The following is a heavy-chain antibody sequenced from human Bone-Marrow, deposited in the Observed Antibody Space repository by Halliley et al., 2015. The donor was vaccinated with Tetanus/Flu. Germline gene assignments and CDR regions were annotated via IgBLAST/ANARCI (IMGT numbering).Heavy chain of an antibody. CDR3: AKDGEGWFFDL. CDR1: GFPFFGYA. Sequence: SLRLSCEASGFPFFGYAMNWVRQAPGKGLEWVSSISSSGSHIYYADSAKGRFTISRDNGKNSLSLQMSRLRVDDTAVYYCAKDGEGWFFDLWGRGTLVTVSS. CDR2: ISSSGSHI. D-gene: IGHD3-10*01. V-gene: IGHV3-21*01. J-gene: IGHJ2*01.